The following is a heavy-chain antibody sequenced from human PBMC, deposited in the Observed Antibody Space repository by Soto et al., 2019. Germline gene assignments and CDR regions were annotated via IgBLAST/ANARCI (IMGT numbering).Heavy chain of an antibody. J-gene: IGHJ4*02. CDR1: GYTFKSYG. CDR3: ARGSDILGSGY. CDR2: ISAYNGNT. D-gene: IGHD2-15*01. Sequence: ATVKVSCKAYGYTFKSYGISWVRQAPGQGLEWMGWISAYNGNTNYAQKLQGRVTMTTDTSTSTAYMELRSLRSDDTAVYYCARGSDILGSGYWGQGTLVTVSS. V-gene: IGHV1-18*01.